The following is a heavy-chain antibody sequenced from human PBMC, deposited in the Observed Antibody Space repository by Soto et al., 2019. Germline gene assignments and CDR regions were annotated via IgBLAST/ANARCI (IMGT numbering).Heavy chain of an antibody. CDR2: ISYDGSNK. J-gene: IGHJ6*02. CDR3: AKDWQQWVHYYGMDV. V-gene: IGHV3-30*18. Sequence: QVQLVESGGGVVQPGRSLRLSCAASGFTFSSYGMHGVRQAPGKGLEWVAVISYDGSNKYYADSVKGRFTISRDNSKNTLYLQLNSLRAEDTAVYYCAKDWQQWVHYYGMDVWGQGTTVTVS. D-gene: IGHD6-19*01. CDR1: GFTFSSYG.